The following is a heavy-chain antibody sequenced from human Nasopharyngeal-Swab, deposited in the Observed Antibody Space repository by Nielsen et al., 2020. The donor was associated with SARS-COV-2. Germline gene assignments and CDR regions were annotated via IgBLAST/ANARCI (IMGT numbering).Heavy chain of an antibody. V-gene: IGHV3-23*01. CDR2: IGGSGGST. CDR3: AKDWGRLTAAWGCAVDY. Sequence: GRSLRLSCAASGFTFSSYAMSWVRQTPGKGLEWVSAIGGSGGSTYYADSVKGRFTISRDNSNNMLFLQMSSLRTEDTAAYYCAKDWGRLTAAWGCAVDYWGQGTLVTVSS. D-gene: IGHD3-16*01. CDR1: GFTFSSYA. J-gene: IGHJ4*02.